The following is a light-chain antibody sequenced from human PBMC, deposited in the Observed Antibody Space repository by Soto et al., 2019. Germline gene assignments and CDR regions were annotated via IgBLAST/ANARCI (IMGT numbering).Light chain of an antibody. CDR3: QRYINAPFT. CDR2: AAS. V-gene: IGKV1-27*01. CDR1: QGICNY. Sequence: DIQMTQSPSSLSASVGDRVTITCRATQGICNYLAWYQQKPGKVPKLLIYAASTLQSGVPSRFSGSGSGTEFTLTIRSLQPEDVATYYCQRYINAPFTFGPGTNVDIK. J-gene: IGKJ3*01.